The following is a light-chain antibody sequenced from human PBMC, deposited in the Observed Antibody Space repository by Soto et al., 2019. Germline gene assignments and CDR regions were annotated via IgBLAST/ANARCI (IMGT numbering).Light chain of an antibody. CDR3: QQCYSPPYT. CDR1: QSISSY. Sequence: DIQMTQSQSSLSASVGDRVTITCRALQSISSYLNWYQQKPGTAPKLLIYAASSLQSGFPSRFSGSGSGTDFTLNISSLQPDDFATYYCQQCYSPPYTFGQGTKLAIK. V-gene: IGKV1-39*01. J-gene: IGKJ2*01. CDR2: AAS.